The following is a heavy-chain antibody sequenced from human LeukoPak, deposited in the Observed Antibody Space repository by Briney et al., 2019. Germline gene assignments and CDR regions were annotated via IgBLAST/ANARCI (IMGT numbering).Heavy chain of an antibody. D-gene: IGHD3-22*01. CDR1: GGSFSGYY. Sequence: NPSETLSLTCAVYGGSFSGYYWSWIRQPPGKGLEWIGEINHSGSTNYNPSLKSRVTISVDTSKNQFSLKLSSVTAADTAVYYCARGLHYYDSSGRLDYWGQGTLVTVSS. J-gene: IGHJ4*02. V-gene: IGHV4-34*01. CDR3: ARGLHYYDSSGRLDY. CDR2: INHSGST.